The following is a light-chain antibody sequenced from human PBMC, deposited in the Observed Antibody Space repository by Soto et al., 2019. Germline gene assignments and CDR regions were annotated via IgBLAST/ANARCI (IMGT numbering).Light chain of an antibody. CDR3: LQHNSYPIT. Sequence: DIQMIQSPSSLSASVGDRVTITGRASQGIRHDLGWYPQTPGKAPKSXIYAASYLLSGVPSRFRGSGAETEFTLSISSLQPEDFATYYCLQHNSYPITFGQGTRLEIK. CDR2: AAS. CDR1: QGIRHD. J-gene: IGKJ5*01. V-gene: IGKV1-17*01.